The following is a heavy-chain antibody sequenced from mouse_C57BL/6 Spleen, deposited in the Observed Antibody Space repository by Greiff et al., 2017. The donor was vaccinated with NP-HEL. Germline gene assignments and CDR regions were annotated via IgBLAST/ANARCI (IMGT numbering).Heavy chain of an antibody. CDR1: GFTFTDYY. V-gene: IGHV7-3*01. CDR3: ARYIIPYFDY. D-gene: IGHD5-1-1*01. J-gene: IGHJ2*01. Sequence: EVQLVESGGGLVQPGGSLSLSCAASGFTFTDYYMSWVRQTPGKALEWMGFISNKANGYTTEYSAYVKGRFTISRDNSQSILYLQMNALRAEDSATYYCARYIIPYFDYWGQGTTLTVSS. CDR2: ISNKANGYTT.